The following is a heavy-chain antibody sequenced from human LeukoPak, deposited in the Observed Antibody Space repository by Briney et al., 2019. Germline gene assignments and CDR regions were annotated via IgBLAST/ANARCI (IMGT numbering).Heavy chain of an antibody. J-gene: IGHJ5*02. CDR1: GDTFTSYE. D-gene: IGHD6-19*01. Sequence: GASVKVSCKDSGDTFTSYEINWLRQARGQGLEGMGWMNPNSANTGYAQNFQGRVTMTRNTSISPAYMELSSLRSEDTAVYYCARGRSSGPQFDPWGQGTLVTVSS. V-gene: IGHV1-8*01. CDR3: ARGRSSGPQFDP. CDR2: MNPNSANT.